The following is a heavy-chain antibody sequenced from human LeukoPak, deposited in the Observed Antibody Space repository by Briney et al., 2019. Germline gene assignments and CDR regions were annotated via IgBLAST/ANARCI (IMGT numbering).Heavy chain of an antibody. CDR1: GGSISSSSYY. J-gene: IGHJ6*03. CDR3: ARGYCSGGSCYSYYYYNYMDV. CDR2: IHYSGST. V-gene: IGHV4-39*07. Sequence: SETLSLTCTVSGGSISSSSYYWGWIRQPPGKGLERIGSIHYSGSTNYNPSLKSRVTISVDTSKNQFSLKLSSVTAADTAVYYCARGYCSGGSCYSYYYYNYMDVWGKGTTVTVSS. D-gene: IGHD2-15*01.